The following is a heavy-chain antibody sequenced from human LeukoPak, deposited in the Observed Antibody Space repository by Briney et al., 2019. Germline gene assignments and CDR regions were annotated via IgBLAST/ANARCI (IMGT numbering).Heavy chain of an antibody. CDR1: GFTFSNYS. D-gene: IGHD6-19*01. CDR3: ARASRVLMAVAGTDYYMDV. Sequence: GGSLRLSCAASGFTFSNYSMNWIRQAPGKGLEWVSYISSSGTTIYYADSVKGRFAISRDNAKNSLYLHMNSLRAEDTAVYYCARASRVLMAVAGTDYYMDVWGKGTTVTVSS. CDR2: ISSSGTTI. J-gene: IGHJ6*03. V-gene: IGHV3-11*04.